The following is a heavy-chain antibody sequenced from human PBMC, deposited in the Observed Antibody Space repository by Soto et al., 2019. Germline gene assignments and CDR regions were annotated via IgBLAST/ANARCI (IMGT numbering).Heavy chain of an antibody. V-gene: IGHV4-59*01. CDR2: IYYSGST. Sequence: SETLSLPCTVSGGSISSYYCSWIRQPPGKGLEWIGYIYYSGSTNYNPSLKSRVTISVDTSKNQFSLKLSSVTAADTAVYYCARGGTGYDFWSGYYLNWFDPWGQGTLVTV. CDR3: ARGGTGYDFWSGYYLNWFDP. CDR1: GGSISSYY. J-gene: IGHJ5*02. D-gene: IGHD3-3*01.